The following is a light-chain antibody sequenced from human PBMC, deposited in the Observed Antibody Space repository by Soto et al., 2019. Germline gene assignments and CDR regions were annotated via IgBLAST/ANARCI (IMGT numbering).Light chain of an antibody. CDR3: SSYAVTNIFV. V-gene: IGLV2-8*01. CDR2: EVS. CDR1: SSDAGGYNY. Sequence: QSALTQPPSASGSPGQSVTISCTGTSSDAGGYNYASWYQQQPGKAPKVIIYEVSKRPSGVPDRFSGSKSGSTASLTVSGLQAEDEADYYCSSYAVTNIFVFGTGTKVTVL. J-gene: IGLJ1*01.